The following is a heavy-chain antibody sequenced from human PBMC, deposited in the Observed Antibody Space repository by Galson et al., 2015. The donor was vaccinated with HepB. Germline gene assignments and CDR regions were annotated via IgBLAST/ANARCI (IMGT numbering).Heavy chain of an antibody. Sequence: SLRLSCAASGFTFSSYAMHWVRQAPGKGLEWVAVISYDGSNKYYADSVKGRFSISRDNSKNTLYLQMNSLRAEDTAVYYCARGGVMGLRPPAGDWGQGTLVTVSS. D-gene: IGHD5-12*01. CDR1: GFTFSSYA. CDR3: ARGGVMGLRPPAGD. CDR2: ISYDGSNK. J-gene: IGHJ4*02. V-gene: IGHV3-30*04.